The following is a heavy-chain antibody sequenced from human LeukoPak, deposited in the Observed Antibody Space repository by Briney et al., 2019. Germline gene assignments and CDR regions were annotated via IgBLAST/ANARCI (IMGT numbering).Heavy chain of an antibody. CDR1: GGSISSYY. CDR3: ARTLYSSSTIAVAGTPFFDY. CDR2: IYTSGST. J-gene: IGHJ4*02. V-gene: IGHV4-4*07. Sequence: SETLSLTCTVSGGSISSYYWSWIRQPAGKGLEWIGRIYTSGSTNYNPSLRSRGTMSVDTCKNQFSLKLSSVTAADTAVYYCARTLYSSSTIAVAGTPFFDYWGQGTLVTVSS. D-gene: IGHD6-19*01.